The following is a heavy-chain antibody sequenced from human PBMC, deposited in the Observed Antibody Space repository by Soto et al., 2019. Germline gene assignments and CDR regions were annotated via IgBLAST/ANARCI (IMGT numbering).Heavy chain of an antibody. CDR1: GGSISSGGYY. D-gene: IGHD3-10*01. CDR3: ARESYYYGSGSLNWFDP. J-gene: IGHJ5*02. CDR2: IYYSGST. Sequence: QVQLQESGPGLVKPSQTLSLTCTVSGGSISSGGYYWSWIRQRPGKGLEWIGYIYYSGSTYYNPSLKSRVTISVDTSKNQFSLKLSSVTAADTAVYYCARESYYYGSGSLNWFDPWGQGTLVTVSS. V-gene: IGHV4-31*03.